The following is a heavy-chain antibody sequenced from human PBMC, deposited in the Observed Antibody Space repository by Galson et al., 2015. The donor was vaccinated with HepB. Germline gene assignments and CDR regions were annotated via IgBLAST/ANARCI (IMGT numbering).Heavy chain of an antibody. J-gene: IGHJ4*02. V-gene: IGHV3-30-3*01. CDR2: VSDDGSNI. CDR1: GLTFSTYT. CDR3: ARDQAGLYDNSGSYFDY. Sequence: YLRLSCASSGLTFSTYTLHWVCQAPGKRLVWVAAVSDDGSNIFYAHSVQGRFTIFRDNSKNTLYLQMSRLRAEDTAVYYCARDQAGLYDNSGSYFDYWGQGTLVTVSS. D-gene: IGHD3-22*01.